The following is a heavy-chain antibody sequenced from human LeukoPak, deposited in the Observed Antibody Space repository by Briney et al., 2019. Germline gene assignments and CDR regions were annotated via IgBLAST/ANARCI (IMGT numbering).Heavy chain of an antibody. CDR1: GFTFSSYA. V-gene: IGHV3-30-3*01. Sequence: PGRSLRLSCAASGFTFSSYAVHWVRQAPGKGLEWVALISYDESYRYYADSVKGRFTISRDNSKNTLYLQMNSLRAEDTAVYYCARVQWELLYPDYWGQGTLVTVSS. D-gene: IGHD1-26*01. CDR3: ARVQWELLYPDY. J-gene: IGHJ4*02. CDR2: ISYDESYR.